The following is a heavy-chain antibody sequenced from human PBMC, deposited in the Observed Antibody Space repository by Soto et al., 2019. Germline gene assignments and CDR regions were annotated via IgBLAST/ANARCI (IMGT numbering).Heavy chain of an antibody. CDR3: ANDSLRYVDYTNFDL. CDR1: GFTFSSYA. D-gene: IGHD4-17*01. J-gene: IGHJ2*01. V-gene: IGHV3-30*18. CDR2: ISPDGSKK. Sequence: QVQLVESGGGVVQPGRSLRLSCAASGFTFSSYAIHWVRLAPGKGLEWVAVISPDGSKKYYADSVKGRFTLSRDNSKNTLYLQINSLSADDTAVYYCANDSLRYVDYTNFDLWGRGTLVTVSS.